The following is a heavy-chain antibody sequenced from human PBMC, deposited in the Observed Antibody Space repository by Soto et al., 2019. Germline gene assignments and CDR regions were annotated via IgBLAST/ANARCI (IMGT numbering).Heavy chain of an antibody. CDR1: GFTFSSYA. CDR3: ARQPYYDYVWGSYRPPEQYFDY. V-gene: IGHV3-30-3*01. CDR2: ISYDGSNK. J-gene: IGHJ4*02. D-gene: IGHD3-16*02. Sequence: PGGSLRLSCAASGFTFSSYAMHWVRQAPGKGLEWVAVISYDGSNKYYADSVKGRFTISRDNSKNTLYLQMNSLRAEDTAVYYCARQPYYDYVWGSYRPPEQYFDYWGQGTLVTVSS.